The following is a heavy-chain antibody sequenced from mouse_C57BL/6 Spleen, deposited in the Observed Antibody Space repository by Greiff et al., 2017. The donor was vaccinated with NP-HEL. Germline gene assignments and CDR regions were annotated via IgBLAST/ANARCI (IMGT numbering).Heavy chain of an antibody. CDR2: INPNNGGT. D-gene: IGHD2-4*01. Sequence: VQLQQSGPELVKPGASVKISCKASGYTFTDYYMNWVKQSHGKSLEWIGDINPNNGGTSYNQKFKGKATLTVDKSSSTAYMELRSLTSEDSAVYYCARSDDYGAMDYWGQGTSVTVSS. V-gene: IGHV1-26*01. J-gene: IGHJ4*01. CDR1: GYTFTDYY. CDR3: ARSDDYGAMDY.